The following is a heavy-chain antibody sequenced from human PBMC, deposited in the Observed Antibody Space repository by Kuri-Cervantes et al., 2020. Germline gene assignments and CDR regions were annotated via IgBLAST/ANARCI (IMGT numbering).Heavy chain of an antibody. CDR3: AIRPRDYYDSSGDRYGMDV. D-gene: IGHD3-22*01. J-gene: IGHJ6*02. CDR1: GFTFSNYG. CDR2: ISYDGSNK. V-gene: IGHV3-33*08. Sequence: LSLTCAASGFTFSNYGMHWVRQAPSKGLEWVALISYDGSNKFYADSVKGRFTISRDNFKNTLYLQMNSLRAEDTAVYYCAIRPRDYYDSSGDRYGMDVWGQGTTVTVSS.